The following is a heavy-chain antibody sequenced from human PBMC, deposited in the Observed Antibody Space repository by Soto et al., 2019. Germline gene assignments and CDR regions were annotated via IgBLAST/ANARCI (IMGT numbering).Heavy chain of an antibody. D-gene: IGHD2-15*01. CDR1: GLTFNRYW. V-gene: IGHV3-74*01. Sequence: DVQLVETGGGIVPPGGSLRLSCAASGLTFNRYWMHWVRHAPGKGLVWVSHINTDGTNSNYADSVKGRFTISRDNANSTLFLQMNRLRDEDTAVYYCSREFCNGGNCYTYYFDPWGQGIPVTVSS. J-gene: IGHJ5*02. CDR3: SREFCNGGNCYTYYFDP. CDR2: INTDGTNS.